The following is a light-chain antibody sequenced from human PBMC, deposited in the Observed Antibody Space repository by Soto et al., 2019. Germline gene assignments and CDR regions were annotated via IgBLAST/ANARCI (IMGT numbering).Light chain of an antibody. CDR1: ENIRNY. Sequence: DIQMTQSPSSLSASVGDRVTISCRSSENIRNYLIWYRQKPGKAPELLMYVGSTLESGVPLRISGSGLGTDFTLTIKSLQPEDFGVYYCQQSYIVPYTFGRGTSL. V-gene: IGKV1-39*01. CDR3: QQSYIVPYT. J-gene: IGKJ2*01. CDR2: VGS.